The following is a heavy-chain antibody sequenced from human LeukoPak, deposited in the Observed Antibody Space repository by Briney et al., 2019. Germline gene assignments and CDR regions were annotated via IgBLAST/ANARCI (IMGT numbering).Heavy chain of an antibody. Sequence: GESPKISCKGSGYIFTTYWIGWVRQMPGKGLEGMGTFYPGDSDTRYSPSFQGQVTNSVDKSISTAYRQWSGVKAADTAMYYCARRGSGWYIDYWGQGTLVTASS. V-gene: IGHV5-51*01. D-gene: IGHD6-19*01. CDR1: GYIFTTYW. CDR3: ARRGSGWYIDY. J-gene: IGHJ4*02. CDR2: FYPGDSDT.